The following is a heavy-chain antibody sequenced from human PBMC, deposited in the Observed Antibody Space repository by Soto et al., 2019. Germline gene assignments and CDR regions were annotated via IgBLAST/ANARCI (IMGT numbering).Heavy chain of an antibody. CDR2: IYSGGST. CDR3: ARNYYDSGGGFDY. D-gene: IGHD3-22*01. CDR1: GFTVIRKY. Sequence: GGSLRLSCAASGFTVIRKYMSWVRQAPGKGLEWVSVIYSGGSTYYADSVKGRFTISRDNSKNTLYLQMNSLRAEDTAVYYCARNYYDSGGGFDYWGQGT. V-gene: IGHV3-53*01. J-gene: IGHJ4*02.